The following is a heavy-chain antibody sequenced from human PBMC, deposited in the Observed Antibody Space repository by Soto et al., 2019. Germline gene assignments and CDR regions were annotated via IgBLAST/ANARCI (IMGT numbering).Heavy chain of an antibody. V-gene: IGHV4-59*01. CDR1: GGSISSYD. Sequence: SETLSLTCTVSGGSISSYDWSWIRQPPGKGLEWIGYIYYSGSTNYNPSLKSRVTISVDTSKNQFSLKLSSVTAADTAVYYCARGVHYSSGYVGFDPWGQGTLVTVSS. CDR2: IYYSGST. J-gene: IGHJ5*02. D-gene: IGHD6-19*01. CDR3: ARGVHYSSGYVGFDP.